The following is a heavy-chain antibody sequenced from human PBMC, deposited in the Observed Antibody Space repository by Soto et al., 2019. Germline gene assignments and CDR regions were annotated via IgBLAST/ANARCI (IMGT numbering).Heavy chain of an antibody. CDR3: ARAGFSGGAARFDY. D-gene: IGHD6-6*01. V-gene: IGHV4-59*01. Sequence: SETLSLTCTVSGGSIISYYCNFIRHPPGKGLEWIGYIYYSGSTNYNPSLKSRVTISVDTSKNQFSLKLSSVTAADTAVYYCARAGFSGGAARFDYWGQGTLVTVSS. CDR1: GGSIISYY. CDR2: IYYSGST. J-gene: IGHJ4*02.